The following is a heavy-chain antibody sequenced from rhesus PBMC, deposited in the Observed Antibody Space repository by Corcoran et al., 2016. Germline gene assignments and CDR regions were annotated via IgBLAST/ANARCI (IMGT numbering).Heavy chain of an antibody. V-gene: IGHV4-93*01. CDR1: GGSISSSNW. Sequence: QVQLQESGPAVVKPSETLSLTCAVSGGSISSSNWWSWIRQSPGKGLEWIGGSYGSGGSTEYNPSLKSRVTFSKDTSKNQFSLELSSVTAADTAVYYCARAPGMAAATQYWGQGVLVTVSS. D-gene: IGHD6-25*01. J-gene: IGHJ4*01. CDR2: SYGSGGST. CDR3: ARAPGMAAATQY.